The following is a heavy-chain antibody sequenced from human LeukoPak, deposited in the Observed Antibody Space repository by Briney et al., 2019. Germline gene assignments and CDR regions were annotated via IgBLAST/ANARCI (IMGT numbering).Heavy chain of an antibody. D-gene: IGHD3-22*01. Sequence: GGSLRLSCAVSGFIFSNYGMHWVRQAPGKGLEWVAFIRSDGSEKNYAGSVKGRFTISRDNSKNTLYVQMSSLRADDTAVYYCAKHDSSSVYWGQGTLVTVSS. CDR2: IRSDGSEK. CDR1: GFIFSNYG. CDR3: AKHDSSSVY. V-gene: IGHV3-30*02. J-gene: IGHJ4*02.